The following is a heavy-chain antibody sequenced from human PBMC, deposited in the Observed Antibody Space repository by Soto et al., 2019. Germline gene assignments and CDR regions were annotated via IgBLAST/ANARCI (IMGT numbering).Heavy chain of an antibody. CDR3: AAYSYGPPSFLAY. J-gene: IGHJ4*02. V-gene: IGHV3-48*03. CDR2: ISSSGSTI. D-gene: IGHD5-18*01. Sequence: EVQLVESAGGLVQPGGSLRLSCAASGFTFSSYEMNWVRQAPGKGLEWVSYISSSGSTIYYADSVKGRFTISRDNAKNSLYVQRNSLRAEDTAVYYCAAYSYGPPSFLAYWGQGTLVTVSS. CDR1: GFTFSSYE.